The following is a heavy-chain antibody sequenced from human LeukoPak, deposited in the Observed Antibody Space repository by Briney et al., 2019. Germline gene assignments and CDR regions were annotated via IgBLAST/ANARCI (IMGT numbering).Heavy chain of an antibody. CDR3: AKDSNGGNSGY. D-gene: IGHD4-23*01. V-gene: IGHV3-11*01. J-gene: IGHJ4*02. Sequence: PGGSLRLSCAVSGFNVSDYYMSWIRQAPGKGLEWLSYIRNRGRTTHYADSVKGRFTISRDDAKNSLLLQMNSLRAEDTAVYYCAKDSNGGNSGYWGQGTLVTVSS. CDR2: IRNRGRTT. CDR1: GFNVSDYY.